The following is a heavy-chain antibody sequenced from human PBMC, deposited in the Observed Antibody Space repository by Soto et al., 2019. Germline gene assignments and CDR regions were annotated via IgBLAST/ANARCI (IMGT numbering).Heavy chain of an antibody. D-gene: IGHD3-22*01. V-gene: IGHV3-23*01. CDR3: AKDRRDYYDSSFKWVY. CDR2: ISGSGGST. Sequence: PGGSLRLSCAASGFTFSSYAMSWVRHAPGKGLEWVSAISGSGGSTYYADSVKGRFTISRDNSKNTLYLQMNSLRAEDTAVYYCAKDRRDYYDSSFKWVYWGQGXLVTVYS. J-gene: IGHJ4*02. CDR1: GFTFSSYA.